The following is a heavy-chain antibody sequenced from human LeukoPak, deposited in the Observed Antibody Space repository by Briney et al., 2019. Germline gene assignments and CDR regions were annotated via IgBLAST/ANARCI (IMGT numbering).Heavy chain of an antibody. D-gene: IGHD2-21*01. CDR2: ISGSGGST. Sequence: GGSLRLSRAASGFTFSSYAMSWVRQAPGKGLEWVSAISGSGGSTYYADSVKGRFTISRDNSKNTLYLQMNSLRAEDTAVYYCAKDIVGYYYGMHVWGQGTTVTASS. V-gene: IGHV3-23*01. J-gene: IGHJ6*02. CDR3: AKDIVGYYYGMHV. CDR1: GFTFSSYA.